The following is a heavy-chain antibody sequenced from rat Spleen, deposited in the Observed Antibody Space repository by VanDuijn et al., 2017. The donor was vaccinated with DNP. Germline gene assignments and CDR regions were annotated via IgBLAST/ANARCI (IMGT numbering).Heavy chain of an antibody. CDR1: GYSITSNY. Sequence: EVQLQESGPGLVKPSQSLSLTCSDTGYSITSNYWGWVRKFPGNKMEWMGYISYSGNTSYNPSLKSRISITRDTSKNQFFLQLNSVTTEDTATYYCARWVRYFDYWGHGVMVTVSS. CDR3: ARWVRYFDY. V-gene: IGHV3-1*01. D-gene: IGHD1-1*01. CDR2: ISYSGNT. J-gene: IGHJ2*01.